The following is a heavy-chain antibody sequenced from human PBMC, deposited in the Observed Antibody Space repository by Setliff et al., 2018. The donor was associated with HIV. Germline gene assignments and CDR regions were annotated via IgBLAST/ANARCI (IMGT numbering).Heavy chain of an antibody. CDR1: GYFFLSSW. CDR3: ARQGTSYGSNYYADV. V-gene: IGHV5-51*01. D-gene: IGHD5-18*01. CDR2: IYPGDSET. J-gene: IGHJ6*03. Sequence: PGESLKISCQGSGYFFLSSWIGWVRQVPGKGLEWVAIIYPGDSETRYSPSFEGQVTVSADKSITTAYLQWSSLRASDTAMYYCARQGTSYGSNYYADVWGEGTTVTVSS.